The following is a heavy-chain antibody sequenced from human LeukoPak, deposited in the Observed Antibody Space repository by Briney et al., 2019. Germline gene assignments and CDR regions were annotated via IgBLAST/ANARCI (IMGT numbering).Heavy chain of an antibody. Sequence: GGSLRLSCAASGFTSSSYAMSWVRQAPGKGLEWVSGISGSAGTTSYADSVKGRSTISRDISKNTLYLQMNSLRAEDTAVYYCAKGATAMEFFDCWGQGTLVTVSS. J-gene: IGHJ4*02. D-gene: IGHD5-18*01. CDR2: ISGSAGTT. V-gene: IGHV3-23*01. CDR1: GFTSSSYA. CDR3: AKGATAMEFFDC.